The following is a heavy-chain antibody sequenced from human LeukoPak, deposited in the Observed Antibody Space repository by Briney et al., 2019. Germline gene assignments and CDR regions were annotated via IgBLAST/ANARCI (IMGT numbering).Heavy chain of an antibody. V-gene: IGHV1-18*04. Sequence: GASVKVSCKASGYTFTSYYMHWVRQAPGQGLEWMGWISAYNGNTNYAQKLQGRVTMTTDTSTSTAYMELRSLRSDDTAVYYCARVGAHTVDNHYYYYYMDVWGKGTTVTISS. CDR3: ARVGAHTVDNHYYYYYMDV. CDR2: ISAYNGNT. J-gene: IGHJ6*03. CDR1: GYTFTSYY. D-gene: IGHD4-23*01.